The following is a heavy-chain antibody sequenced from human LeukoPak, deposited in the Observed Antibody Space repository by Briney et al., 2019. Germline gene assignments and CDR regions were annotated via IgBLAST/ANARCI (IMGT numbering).Heavy chain of an antibody. J-gene: IGHJ4*02. CDR3: ARAVGATSYYFDY. CDR1: GFPFSNFE. D-gene: IGHD1-26*01. Sequence: GGSLRLSCAASGFPFSNFEMNWVRQTPGKGLEWVAVISYDGSNKYYADSVKGRFTISRDNSKNTLYLQMNSLRAEDTAVYYCARAVGATSYYFDYWGQGTLVTVSS. V-gene: IGHV3-30-3*01. CDR2: ISYDGSNK.